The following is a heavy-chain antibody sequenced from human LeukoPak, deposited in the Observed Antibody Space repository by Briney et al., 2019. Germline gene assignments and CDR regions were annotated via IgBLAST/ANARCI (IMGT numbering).Heavy chain of an antibody. D-gene: IGHD1-14*01. CDR2: IYPGDSDTSV. J-gene: IGHJ5*02. CDR1: GYSFATYW. V-gene: IGHV5-51*01. Sequence: GESLKISCKGSGYSFATYWIGWVRQLPGKGLEWMGFIYPGDSDTSVRYSPSFQGQVTISADKSISTAYLQWRSLKASDTAMYYCARHVTTGDSSWFDPWGQGTLVTVSS. CDR3: ARHVTTGDSSWFDP.